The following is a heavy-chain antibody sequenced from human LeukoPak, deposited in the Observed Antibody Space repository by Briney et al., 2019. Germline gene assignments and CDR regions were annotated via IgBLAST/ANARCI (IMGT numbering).Heavy chain of an antibody. CDR2: IYTSGST. CDR3: ARLTIGYDFWSGYYLYFDY. V-gene: IGHV4-4*07. D-gene: IGHD3-3*01. Sequence: SETLSLTCTVSGGSISSYYWSWIRQPAGKGLEWIGRIYTSGSTTYNPSLKSRVTMSVGTSKNQFSLKLSSVTAADTAVYYCARLTIGYDFWSGYYLYFDYWGQGTLVTVSS. CDR1: GGSISSYY. J-gene: IGHJ4*02.